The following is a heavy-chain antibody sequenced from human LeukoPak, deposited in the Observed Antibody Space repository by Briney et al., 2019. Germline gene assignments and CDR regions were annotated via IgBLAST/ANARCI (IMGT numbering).Heavy chain of an antibody. D-gene: IGHD6-13*01. Sequence: GASVKVSCKASGYTFTTYSISWVRQAFGQGLEWMGWISAYNGNTNYAQKFQGRVTMTTDTSTSTAYMELRSLRSDDTAVYYCAREEGAPIAAANVWGLGTMVTVSS. CDR1: GYTFTTYS. V-gene: IGHV1-18*01. CDR3: AREEGAPIAAANV. J-gene: IGHJ3*01. CDR2: ISAYNGNT.